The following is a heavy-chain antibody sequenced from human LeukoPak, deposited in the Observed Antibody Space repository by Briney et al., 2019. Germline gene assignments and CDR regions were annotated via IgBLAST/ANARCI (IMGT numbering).Heavy chain of an antibody. CDR1: GYSFSNYW. Sequence: GESLKISCKGSGYSFSNYWIGWVRQMPGKGLEWMGIIYPGDSDTRYSPSFQGQVAISADKSISTAYLQWSSLKASDTAMYYCARHYYDYVWGSYGIDYWGQGTLVTVSS. J-gene: IGHJ4*02. CDR2: IYPGDSDT. D-gene: IGHD3-16*01. V-gene: IGHV5-51*01. CDR3: ARHYYDYVWGSYGIDY.